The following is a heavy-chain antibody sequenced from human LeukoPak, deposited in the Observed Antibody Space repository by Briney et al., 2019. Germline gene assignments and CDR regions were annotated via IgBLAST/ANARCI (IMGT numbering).Heavy chain of an antibody. D-gene: IGHD3-22*01. V-gene: IGHV3-48*01. CDR2: INSGSNTI. CDR3: ARDFHRRNYDSSGYYTAFDI. CDR1: GFTLSSYS. J-gene: IGHJ3*02. Sequence: GGSLRLSCAASGFTLSSYSMNRVRQAPGKGLEWVSYINSGSNTIYYAGSVKGRFTISRDNAKSSLYLQMNSLRAEDTAVYYCARDFHRRNYDSSGYYTAFDIWGQGTMVTVSS.